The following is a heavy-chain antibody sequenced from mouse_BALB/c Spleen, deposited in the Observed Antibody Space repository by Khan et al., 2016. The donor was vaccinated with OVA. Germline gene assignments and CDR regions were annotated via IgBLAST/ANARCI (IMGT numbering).Heavy chain of an antibody. CDR2: IRYSGST. CDR1: GYSITSEYA. CDR3: ARSVYYFYAYAKDY. J-gene: IGHJ4*01. D-gene: IGHD2-2*01. V-gene: IGHV3-2*02. Sequence: EVQLQESGPGLVKPSQSLSLTCTVTGYSITSEYAWNWIRQFPGNKLEWMGYIRYSGSTSYNPSLKSRISVTRDPSKNQFFLQLNSVTTEDTATYCCARSVYYFYAYAKDYWSQGTSVTVSS.